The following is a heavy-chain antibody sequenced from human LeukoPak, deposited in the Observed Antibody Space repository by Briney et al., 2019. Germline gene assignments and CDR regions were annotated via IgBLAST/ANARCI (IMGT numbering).Heavy chain of an antibody. CDR2: INWNGGST. J-gene: IGHJ3*02. D-gene: IGHD3-22*01. CDR3: ARGGYYDSSGYYSTLDDAFDI. Sequence: GGSLRLSCAASGFNFDDYGINWVRQAPGKGLEWVSAINWNGGSTDYADSVKGRFIISRDNAKNSLYLQMNSLRAEDTAVYYCARGGYYDSSGYYSTLDDAFDIWGQGTMVTVSS. V-gene: IGHV3-20*04. CDR1: GFNFDDYG.